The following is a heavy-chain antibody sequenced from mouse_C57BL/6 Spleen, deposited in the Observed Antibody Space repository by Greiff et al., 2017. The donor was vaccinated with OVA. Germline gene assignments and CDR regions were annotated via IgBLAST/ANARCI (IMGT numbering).Heavy chain of an antibody. D-gene: IGHD6-1*01. V-gene: IGHV1-82*01. Sequence: QVQLKESGPELVKPGASVKISCKASGYAFSSSWLNWVKQRPGKGLEWIGRIYPGDGDTNYNGKFKGKATLTADKSSSTAYMQLSSLTSEDSAVYFCARGMPHYFDYWGQGTTLTVSS. CDR1: GYAFSSSW. CDR2: IYPGDGDT. J-gene: IGHJ2*01. CDR3: ARGMPHYFDY.